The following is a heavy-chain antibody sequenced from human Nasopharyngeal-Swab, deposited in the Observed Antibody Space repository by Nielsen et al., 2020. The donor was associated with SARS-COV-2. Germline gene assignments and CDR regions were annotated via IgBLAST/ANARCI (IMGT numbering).Heavy chain of an antibody. CDR3: ARDMRIAAAGTVWFDP. V-gene: IGHV4-4*07. D-gene: IGHD6-13*01. Sequence: SETLSLTCTVSGYSISSGYYWGWIRQPAGKGLEWIGRIYTSGSTNYNPSLKSRVTMSVDTSKNQFSLKLSSVTAADTAVYYCARDMRIAAAGTVWFDPWGQGTLVTVSS. CDR2: IYTSGST. J-gene: IGHJ5*02. CDR1: GYSISSGYY.